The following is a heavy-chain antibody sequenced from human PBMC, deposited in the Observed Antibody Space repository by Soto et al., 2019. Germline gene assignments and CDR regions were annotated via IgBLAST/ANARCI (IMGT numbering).Heavy chain of an antibody. V-gene: IGHV3-23*01. J-gene: IGHJ4*02. CDR2: ISGSGGST. D-gene: IGHD3-10*01. CDR1: GFTFSSYA. CDR3: AKYDLGNLGHYYGSGSYCPTFDY. Sequence: GGSLRLSCAASGFTFSSYAMSWVRQAPGKGLEWVSAISGSGGSTYYADSVKGRFTISRDNSKNTLYLQMNSLRAEDTAVYYCAKYDLGNLGHYYGSGSYCPTFDYWGQGTLVTVSS.